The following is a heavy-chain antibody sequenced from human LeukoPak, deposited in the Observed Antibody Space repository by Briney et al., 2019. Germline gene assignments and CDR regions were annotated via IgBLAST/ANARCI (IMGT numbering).Heavy chain of an antibody. CDR2: ISGSGDTT. CDR3: AKDYVGSLADAFDI. J-gene: IGHJ3*02. CDR1: GFTFSNYA. D-gene: IGHD2-15*01. Sequence: GGSLRLSCAASGFTFSNYAMSWVRQAPGKGLEWVSAISGSGDTTYYADSVKGRFTISRDNSKKTLLLEMGSLRAEDTAVYYCAKDYVGSLADAFDIWGQGTMVSVSS. V-gene: IGHV3-23*01.